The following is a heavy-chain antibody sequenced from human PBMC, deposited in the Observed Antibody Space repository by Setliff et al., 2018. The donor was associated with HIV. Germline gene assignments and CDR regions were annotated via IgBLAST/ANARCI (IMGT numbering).Heavy chain of an antibody. CDR1: GGSVSSGDYY. J-gene: IGHJ2*01. Sequence: SETLSLTCTVSGGSVSSGDYYWTWIRQHPGKGLEWIGYIYYSGSTYYNPSLKSRVTISVDTSKNQFSLKLSSVTAADTAIYYCATKPRPIVVVPAATFWYFDLWGRGTLVTVSS. D-gene: IGHD2-2*01. CDR3: ATKPRPIVVVPAATFWYFDL. V-gene: IGHV4-31*03. CDR2: IYYSGST.